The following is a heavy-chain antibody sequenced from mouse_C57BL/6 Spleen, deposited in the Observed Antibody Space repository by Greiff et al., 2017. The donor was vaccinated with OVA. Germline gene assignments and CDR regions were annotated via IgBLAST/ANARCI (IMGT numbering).Heavy chain of an antibody. J-gene: IGHJ4*01. D-gene: IGHD1-1*01. CDR2: ISSGSSTI. CDR1: GFTFSDYG. Sequence: VQLQQSGGGLVKPGGSLKLSCAASGFTFSDYGMHWVRQAPEKGLEWVAYISSGSSTIYYADTVKGRFTISRDNTKNTLFLQMTSLRSEDTAMYYCARTVVANYAMDYWGQGTSVTVSS. V-gene: IGHV5-17*01. CDR3: ARTVVANYAMDY.